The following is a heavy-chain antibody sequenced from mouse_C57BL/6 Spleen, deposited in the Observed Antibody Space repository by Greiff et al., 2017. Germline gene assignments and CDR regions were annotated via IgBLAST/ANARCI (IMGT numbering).Heavy chain of an antibody. CDR3: ARHLYYSNYLYAMDY. Sequence: QVQLQQPGTELVKPGASVKLSCKASGYTFTSYWMHWVKQRPGQGLEWIGNINPSNGGTNYNEKLKSKATLTVDKSSSTAYMQLSSLTSEDSAVYYCARHLYYSNYLYAMDYWGQGTSVTVSS. CDR2: INPSNGGT. CDR1: GYTFTSYW. J-gene: IGHJ4*01. V-gene: IGHV1-53*01. D-gene: IGHD2-5*01.